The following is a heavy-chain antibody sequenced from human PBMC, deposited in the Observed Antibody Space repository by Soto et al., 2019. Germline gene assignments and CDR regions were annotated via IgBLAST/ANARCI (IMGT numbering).Heavy chain of an antibody. V-gene: IGHV1-69*13. Sequence: GASVKVSCKASGGTFSSYAISWVRQAPGQGLEWMGGIIPIFGTANYAQKFQGRVTITADESTSTAYMELSSLRSEDTAVYYCARVRVPAAMYWFDPWGQGTLVTVSS. D-gene: IGHD2-2*01. CDR3: ARVRVPAAMYWFDP. J-gene: IGHJ5*02. CDR1: GGTFSSYA. CDR2: IIPIFGTA.